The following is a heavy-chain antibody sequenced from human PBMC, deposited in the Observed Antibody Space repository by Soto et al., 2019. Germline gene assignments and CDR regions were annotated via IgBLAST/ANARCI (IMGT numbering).Heavy chain of an antibody. J-gene: IGHJ5*02. CDR2: INAGNGNT. D-gene: IGHD6-13*01. Sequence: QVQLVQSGAEVKKPGASVKVSCKASGYTFTSYAMHWVRQAPGQRLEWMGWINAGNGNTKYSQKFQGRVTITRDTSASTAYMELSSLRSEDTAVYYCAREVGAAVFTVIWFDPWGQGTLVTVSS. CDR3: AREVGAAVFTVIWFDP. V-gene: IGHV1-3*01. CDR1: GYTFTSYA.